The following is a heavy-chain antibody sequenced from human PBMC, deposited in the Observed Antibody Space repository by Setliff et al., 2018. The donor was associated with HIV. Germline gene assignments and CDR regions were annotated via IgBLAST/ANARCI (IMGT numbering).Heavy chain of an antibody. V-gene: IGHV1-3*01. Sequence: ASVKVSCKASGYTFTNFAIHWVRQAPGQRLEWMAWIDAANGNTEYSQMFQGRVTVTRDTSATTAYMELSSLRFEDTAVYYCARTILGGNLLDYWGQGTLVTVSS. CDR3: ARTILGGNLLDY. CDR1: GYTFTNFA. J-gene: IGHJ4*02. CDR2: IDAANGNT. D-gene: IGHD3-9*01.